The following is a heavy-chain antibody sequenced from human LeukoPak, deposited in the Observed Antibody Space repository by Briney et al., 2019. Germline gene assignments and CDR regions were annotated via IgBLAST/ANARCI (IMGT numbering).Heavy chain of an antibody. Sequence: SETLSPTCAVYGGSFSSYYWSWIHQPPGKGLEWIGEINHSGSTNYNPSLKSRVTISVDTSKNQFSLKLSSVTAADTAVYYCARVQWLVEDYWGQGTLVTVSS. CDR3: ARVQWLVEDY. D-gene: IGHD6-19*01. J-gene: IGHJ4*02. CDR2: INHSGST. V-gene: IGHV4-34*01. CDR1: GGSFSSYY.